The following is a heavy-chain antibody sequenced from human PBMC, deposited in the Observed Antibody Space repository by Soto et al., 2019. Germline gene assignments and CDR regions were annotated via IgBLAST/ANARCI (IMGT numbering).Heavy chain of an antibody. CDR1: GFTFSSKW. CDR3: ARTGLRYAFDV. D-gene: IGHD3-10*01. V-gene: IGHV3-7*05. J-gene: IGHJ3*01. CDR2: IKEDGSEK. Sequence: EVQLVESGGGLVQPGGSLRLSCAASGFTFSSKWMNWVRQAPGKGLEWVANIKEDGSEKYYVDSVKGRFNISRDNAKSSLYLQMNSLRAEDTAVYYCARTGLRYAFDVCGQGTMVTVSS.